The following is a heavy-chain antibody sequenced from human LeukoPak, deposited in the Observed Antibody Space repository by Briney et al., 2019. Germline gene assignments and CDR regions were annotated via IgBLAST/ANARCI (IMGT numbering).Heavy chain of an antibody. D-gene: IGHD5-24*01. CDR3: ARVRGRDGYNYGY. CDR2: IIPIFGTA. J-gene: IGHJ4*02. Sequence: SVKVSCKASGGTFSSYAISWVRQAPGQGLEWMGGIIPIFGTANYAQKFQGRVTITADESTSTAYMELSSLRSEDTAVYYCARVRGRDGYNYGYWGQGTLVAVSS. V-gene: IGHV1-69*13. CDR1: GGTFSSYA.